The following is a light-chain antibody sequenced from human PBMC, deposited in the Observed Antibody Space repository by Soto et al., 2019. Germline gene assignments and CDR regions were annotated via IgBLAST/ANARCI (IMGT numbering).Light chain of an antibody. V-gene: IGKV1-39*01. CDR2: AAS. Sequence: DIRMTQSPSSLSASVGDRVSITCRASQSIYYYLNWYQQKPGKAPKLLIYAASSLQSGVPSRFRGSGSETDFTLTISGLQPADFATYYCQQSYTTPYTFGQGTKLQIK. J-gene: IGKJ2*01. CDR1: QSIYYY. CDR3: QQSYTTPYT.